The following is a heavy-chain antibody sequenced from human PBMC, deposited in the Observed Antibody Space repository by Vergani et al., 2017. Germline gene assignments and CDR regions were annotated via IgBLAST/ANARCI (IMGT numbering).Heavy chain of an antibody. D-gene: IGHD5-18*01. CDR1: GYSISSGYY. Sequence: QVQLQESGPGLLKPSETLSLPCTVSGYSISSGYYWGWIRQPPGKGLEWIGSISHSGYPFYSPSLKSRVSMSVDTSKNQFSLKLSAVTAADTAVYYCARHRFMVTVFDYWGQGTLVTVSS. CDR3: ARHRFMVTVFDY. V-gene: IGHV4-38-2*02. CDR2: ISHSGYP. J-gene: IGHJ4*02.